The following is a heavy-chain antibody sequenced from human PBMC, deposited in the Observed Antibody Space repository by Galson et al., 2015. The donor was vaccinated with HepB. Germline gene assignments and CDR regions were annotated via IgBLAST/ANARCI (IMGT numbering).Heavy chain of an antibody. CDR2: IIPILGIA. Sequence: SVKVSCKASGGTFSSYTISWVRQAPGQGLEWMGRIIPILGIANYAQKFQGRVTITADKSTSTAYMELSSLRSEDTAVYYCASHGGYGDYFDYWGQGTLVTVSS. V-gene: IGHV1-69*02. CDR1: GGTFSSYT. CDR3: ASHGGYGDYFDY. J-gene: IGHJ4*02. D-gene: IGHD4-17*01.